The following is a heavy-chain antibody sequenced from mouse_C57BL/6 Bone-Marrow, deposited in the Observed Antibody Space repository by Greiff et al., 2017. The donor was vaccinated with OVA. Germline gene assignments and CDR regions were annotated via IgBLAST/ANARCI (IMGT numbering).Heavy chain of an antibody. CDR1: GYTFTNYW. Sequence: VQLQQSGAELVRPGTSVKMSCKASGYTFTNYWIGWAEQRPGHGLEWIGDIYPGGGYTNYNEKFKGKATLTADKSSSTAYMQFSSLTSEDSAIYYCARGSSGYPFDYWGQGTTLTVSS. CDR3: ARGSSGYPFDY. D-gene: IGHD3-2*02. V-gene: IGHV1-63*01. CDR2: IYPGGGYT. J-gene: IGHJ2*01.